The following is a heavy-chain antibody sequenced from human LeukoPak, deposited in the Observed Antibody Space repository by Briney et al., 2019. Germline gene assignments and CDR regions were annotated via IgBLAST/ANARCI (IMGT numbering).Heavy chain of an antibody. D-gene: IGHD6-13*01. CDR2: ISYDGSNK. V-gene: IGHV3-30*18. CDR1: GFTFSSYG. CDR3: AKDMLAAADRYYFDY. J-gene: IGHJ4*02. Sequence: PGGSLRLSCAASGFTFSSYGMHWVRQAPGKGLEWVSLISYDGSNKYYADSVKGRFTISRDNSKNTLYLQMNSLRAEDTAVYYCAKDMLAAADRYYFDYWGQGTLVTVSA.